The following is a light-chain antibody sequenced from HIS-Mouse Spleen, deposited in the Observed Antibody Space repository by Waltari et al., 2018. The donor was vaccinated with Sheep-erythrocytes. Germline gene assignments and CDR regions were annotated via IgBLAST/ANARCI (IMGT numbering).Light chain of an antibody. Sequence: DIQLTQSPSFLSASVGDRVTITCRASQGISSYLAWYQQKPGKAPKRLIYAASTLQSGVPSRFSGSGSGTDFTLTISSLEPEDFAVYYCQQRSNWYTFGQGTKLEIK. CDR3: QQRSNWYT. CDR2: AAS. CDR1: QGISSY. V-gene: IGKV1-9*01. J-gene: IGKJ2*01.